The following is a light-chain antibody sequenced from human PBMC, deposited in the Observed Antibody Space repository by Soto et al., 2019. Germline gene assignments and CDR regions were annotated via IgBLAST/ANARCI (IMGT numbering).Light chain of an antibody. CDR1: QSISSW. V-gene: IGKV1-5*03. CDR2: KAS. J-gene: IGKJ4*01. Sequence: DIQMTQSPSTLSASVGDRVTITCRASQSISSWLAWYQQKPGKVPKLLIYKASSLESGVPSRFSGSGSGTEFTLTISSLQPDDFATYYCQQYKSYFLTFGGGTKVEIK. CDR3: QQYKSYFLT.